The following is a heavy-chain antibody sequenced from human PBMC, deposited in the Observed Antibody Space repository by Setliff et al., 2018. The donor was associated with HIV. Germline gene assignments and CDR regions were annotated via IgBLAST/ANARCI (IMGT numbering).Heavy chain of an antibody. J-gene: IGHJ4*02. V-gene: IGHV4-34*04. D-gene: IGHD3-3*01. CDR2: INHSGST. CDR1: GESFSGYF. Sequence: SETLSLTCAVYGESFSGYFWSWIRQPPGKGLEWIGEINHSGSTNHNPSLKSRATISVDTSKNQFSLKLSSVTAADTAVYYCARGGGTIIGANFDYWGQGTLVTVSS. CDR3: ARGGGTIIGANFDY.